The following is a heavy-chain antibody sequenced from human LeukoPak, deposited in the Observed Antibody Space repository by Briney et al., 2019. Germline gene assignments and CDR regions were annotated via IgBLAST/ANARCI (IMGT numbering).Heavy chain of an antibody. CDR1: GFTFSSYW. V-gene: IGHV3-74*01. D-gene: IGHD4-23*01. Sequence: PTGGSLRLSCAASGFTFSSYWMNWVRQAPGKGLVWVSRIASDGSSTTYADSVKGRFSISRDNAKNTLYLQMSSLRVEDTAVYYCARGRPHGNDYWGQGTLVTVSS. CDR2: IASDGSST. CDR3: ARGRPHGNDY. J-gene: IGHJ4*02.